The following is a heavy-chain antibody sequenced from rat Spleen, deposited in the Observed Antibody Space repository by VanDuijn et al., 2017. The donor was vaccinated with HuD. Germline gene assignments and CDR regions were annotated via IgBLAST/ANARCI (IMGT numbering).Heavy chain of an antibody. D-gene: IGHD1-2*01. CDR1: GYSITRNY. CDR2: ISYSGDT. CDR3: ARDYSSYIPYYFDY. Sequence: EVQLQESGPGLVKPSQSLSLTCSVTGYSITRNYWGWIRKFPGNKMEWMGYISYSGDTGSNPSLRSRISITRDTSKNQFFLQLNSVTTEDTATYYCARDYSSYIPYYFDYWGQGVMVTVSS. V-gene: IGHV3-1*01. J-gene: IGHJ2*01.